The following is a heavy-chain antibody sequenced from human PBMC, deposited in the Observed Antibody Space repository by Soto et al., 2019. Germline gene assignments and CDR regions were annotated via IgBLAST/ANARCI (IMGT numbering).Heavy chain of an antibody. CDR2: IYYSGST. V-gene: IGHV4-39*01. CDR1: GGSISSSSYY. Sequence: SETLSLTCTVSGGSISSSSYYWGWIRQPPGKGLEWIGSIYYSGSTYYNPSLKSRVTISVDTSKNQFSLKLSSVTAADTAVYYCARREGPRWNYYYYDMDVWDKGTTVTVSS. CDR3: ARREGPRWNYYYYDMDV. J-gene: IGHJ6*03. D-gene: IGHD2-15*01.